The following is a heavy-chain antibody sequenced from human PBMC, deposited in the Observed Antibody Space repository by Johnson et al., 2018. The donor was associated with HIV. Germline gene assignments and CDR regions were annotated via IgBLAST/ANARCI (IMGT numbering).Heavy chain of an antibody. Sequence: VQLVESGGGMVQPGGSLRLSCAASGLTVSTNYMSWVRQAPGRGLEWVSGITNSGASTYYSYSVKGRFTLSRAHSKHTLNLQMNSLRPEDTAVYYRAKGMGLSIGELSDAFHFWGLGTVVTVSS. V-gene: IGHV3-66*02. J-gene: IGHJ3*01. CDR3: AKGMGLSIGELSDAFHF. D-gene: IGHD3-10*01. CDR2: TNSGAST. CDR1: GLTVSTNY.